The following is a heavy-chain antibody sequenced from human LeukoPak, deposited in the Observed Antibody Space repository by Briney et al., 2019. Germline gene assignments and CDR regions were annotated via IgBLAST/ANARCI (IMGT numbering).Heavy chain of an antibody. CDR1: GGSISSYY. Sequence: SETLSLTCTVSGGSISSYYWSWIRQPPGKGLEWIGYLYYSGSTNYNPSLKSRVTISVDTSKNQFSLKLSSVTAADTAVYYCARLHYDFWSGYKFDYWGQGTLVTVSS. D-gene: IGHD3-3*01. CDR2: LYYSGST. V-gene: IGHV4-59*08. J-gene: IGHJ4*02. CDR3: ARLHYDFWSGYKFDY.